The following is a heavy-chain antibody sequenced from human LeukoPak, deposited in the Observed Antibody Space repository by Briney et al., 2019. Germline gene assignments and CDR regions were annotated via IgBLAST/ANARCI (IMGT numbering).Heavy chain of an antibody. CDR2: IYYSGST. V-gene: IGHV4-61*08. Sequence: PSEALSLTCAVSGGSISSGGYSWSWIRQPPGKGLEWIGYIYYSGSTNYNPSLKSRVTISVDTSKNQFSLKLSSVTAADTAVYYCARLRFGGSGSPGWFDPWGQGTLVTVSS. CDR1: GGSISSGGYS. J-gene: IGHJ5*02. D-gene: IGHD3-10*01. CDR3: ARLRFGGSGSPGWFDP.